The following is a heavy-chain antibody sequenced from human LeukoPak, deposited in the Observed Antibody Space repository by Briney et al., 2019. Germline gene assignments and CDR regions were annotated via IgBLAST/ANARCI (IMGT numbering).Heavy chain of an antibody. D-gene: IGHD2-2*02. CDR3: ARDSLKVVPAAIPYYYYYYMDV. CDR2: IPYDGSNK. Sequence: GGSLRLSCAASGFTFSSYAMHWVRQAPGKGLEWVAVIPYDGSNKYYADSVKGRFTISRDNSKNTLYLQMNSLRAEDTAVYYCARDSLKVVPAAIPYYYYYYMDVWGKGTTVTVSS. V-gene: IGHV3-30*01. CDR1: GFTFSSYA. J-gene: IGHJ6*03.